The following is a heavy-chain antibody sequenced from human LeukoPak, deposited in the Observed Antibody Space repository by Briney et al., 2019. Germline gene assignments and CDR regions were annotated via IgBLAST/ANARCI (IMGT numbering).Heavy chain of an antibody. CDR3: ARSSIVGDLADYYYYYMDV. V-gene: IGHV1-69*05. D-gene: IGHD1-26*01. J-gene: IGHJ6*03. CDR1: GGTFSSYA. CDR2: IIPIFGTA. Sequence: SVKVSCKASGGTFSSYAISWVRQAPGQGLEWMGGIIPIFGTANYAQKFQGRVTITTDESTSTAYMELSSLRSEDTAVYYCARSSIVGDLADYYYYYMDVWGKGTTVTVSS.